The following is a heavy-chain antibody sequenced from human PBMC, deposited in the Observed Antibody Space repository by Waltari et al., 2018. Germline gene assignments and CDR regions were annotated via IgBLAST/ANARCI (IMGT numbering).Heavy chain of an antibody. J-gene: IGHJ4*02. V-gene: IGHV4-34*02. Sequence: QVQLQQWGAGLLKPSETLSLTCAVYGGPSSGYNLNWVRQPPGGGLGWIGQINHDGTTNYNPSLKSRVTIAADTSKSQFSLRLTSVTAADTAVYYCATTRNWSRRSLENWGQGTRVAVSS. CDR2: INHDGTT. CDR1: GGPSSGYN. D-gene: IGHD1-20*01. CDR3: ATTRNWSRRSLEN.